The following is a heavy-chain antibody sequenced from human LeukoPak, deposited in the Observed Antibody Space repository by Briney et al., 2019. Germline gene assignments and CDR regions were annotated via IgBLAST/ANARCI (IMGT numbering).Heavy chain of an antibody. V-gene: IGHV3-23*01. CDR1: GFTFSSYA. J-gene: IGHJ1*01. D-gene: IGHD6-13*01. CDR2: ISDSGGST. CDR3: AKDRIAATRHFQH. Sequence: GGSLRLSCAASGFTFSSYAMSWVRQAPGKGLEWVSAISDSGGSTYYADSVKGRFPISRDNSKNTLYLQMNSLRAEDTAVYYCAKDRIAATRHFQHWGQGTLVTVSS.